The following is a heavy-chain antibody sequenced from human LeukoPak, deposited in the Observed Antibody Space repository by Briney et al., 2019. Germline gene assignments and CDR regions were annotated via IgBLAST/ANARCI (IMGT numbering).Heavy chain of an antibody. D-gene: IGHD3-22*01. V-gene: IGHV4-59*10. J-gene: IGHJ4*02. CDR2: IYTSGST. Sequence: SETLSLTCAVYGGSFSGYYWSWIRQPAGKGLEWIGRIYTSGSTNYNPSLKSRVTISVDTSKNQFSLKLSSVTAADTAVYYCARRGRYYDSSGYDYWGQGTLVTVSS. CDR1: GGSFSGYY. CDR3: ARRGRYYDSSGYDY.